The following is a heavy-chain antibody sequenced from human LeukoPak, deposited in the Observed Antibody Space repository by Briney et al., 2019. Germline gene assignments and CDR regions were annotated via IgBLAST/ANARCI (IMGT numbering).Heavy chain of an antibody. D-gene: IGHD1-26*01. CDR2: ISAYNGNT. V-gene: IGHV1-18*01. Sequence: GASVKVSCKASGYTFTSYGISWVRQAPGQGLEWMGWISAYNGNTNYAQKLQGRVTMTTDTSTSTADMELRSLRSDDTAVYYCARDRAGETSPIDYWGQGTLVTVSS. CDR1: GYTFTSYG. CDR3: ARDRAGETSPIDY. J-gene: IGHJ4*02.